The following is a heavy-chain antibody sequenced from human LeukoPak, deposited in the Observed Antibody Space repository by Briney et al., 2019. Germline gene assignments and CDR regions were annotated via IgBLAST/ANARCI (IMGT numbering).Heavy chain of an antibody. Sequence: AGGSLRLSCAASGFTFSSYSMNWVRQAPGKGLEWVSYISSSGSNILNADSVKGRFTISRDNAKSSLYLQMNSLRAEDTAVYYCARDPWGYYYDTNGYSYFDLWGRGTLVTVSS. V-gene: IGHV3-48*04. CDR2: ISSSGSNI. D-gene: IGHD3-22*01. J-gene: IGHJ2*01. CDR3: ARDPWGYYYDTNGYSYFDL. CDR1: GFTFSSYS.